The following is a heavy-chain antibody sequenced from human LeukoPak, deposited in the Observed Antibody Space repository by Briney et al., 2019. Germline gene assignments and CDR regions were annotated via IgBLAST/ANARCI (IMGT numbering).Heavy chain of an antibody. CDR2: ISSSGSNI. D-gene: IGHD3-10*01. V-gene: IGHV3-48*03. CDR1: GFTFSSYE. CDR3: ARDATTMVRGALGG. Sequence: PGGSLRLSCAASGFTFSSYEMNWVRQAPGKGLEWVSYISSSGSNIYYADSVKGRFTISRDNAKNSLYLQMNSLRAEDTAVYYCARDATTMVRGALGGWGQGTLVTVSS. J-gene: IGHJ4*02.